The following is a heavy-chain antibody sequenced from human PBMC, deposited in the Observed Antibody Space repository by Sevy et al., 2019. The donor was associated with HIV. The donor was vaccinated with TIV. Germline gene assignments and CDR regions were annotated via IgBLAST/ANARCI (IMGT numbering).Heavy chain of an antibody. Sequence: SETLSLTCTVSGDSISGTDYSWGWIRQPPGKGLEWIGNIHYKGTTYYNPSLKSRVTVSVDTSKNQISLRLSSVSATDTAVYYCARLDPSGPRDYWGQGTLVTVSS. D-gene: IGHD5-12*01. CDR1: GDSISGTDYS. J-gene: IGHJ4*02. CDR2: IHYKGTT. CDR3: ARLDPSGPRDY. V-gene: IGHV4-39*01.